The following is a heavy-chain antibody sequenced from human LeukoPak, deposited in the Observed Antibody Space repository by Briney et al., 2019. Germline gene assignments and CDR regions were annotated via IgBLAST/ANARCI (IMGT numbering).Heavy chain of an antibody. V-gene: IGHV4-38-2*01. CDR2: IYHSGST. Sequence: SETLSLTCAVSGYSISSGYNWGWIRQPPGKGLEWIGSIYHSGSTYYIPSLKSRVTISVDTSKNQFSLKLSSVTAADTAVYYCARTSHCSSTSCLNWFDPWGQGTLVTVSS. CDR1: GYSISSGYN. CDR3: ARTSHCSSTSCLNWFDP. D-gene: IGHD2-2*01. J-gene: IGHJ5*02.